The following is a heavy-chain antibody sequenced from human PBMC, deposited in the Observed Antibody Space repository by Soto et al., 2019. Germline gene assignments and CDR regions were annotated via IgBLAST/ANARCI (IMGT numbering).Heavy chain of an antibody. V-gene: IGHV1-69*12. Sequence: QVQLVQSGAEVKKPGSSVTVSCKASGGTFSSYAINWVRQAPGQGLEWMGGIIPIFGTPDYAQKFQGRVTITADESTATAYMELSSLRSEDTAVYYCTREDERWFDPWGKGTLVTVST. J-gene: IGHJ5*02. CDR3: TREDERWFDP. CDR2: IIPIFGTP. CDR1: GGTFSSYA.